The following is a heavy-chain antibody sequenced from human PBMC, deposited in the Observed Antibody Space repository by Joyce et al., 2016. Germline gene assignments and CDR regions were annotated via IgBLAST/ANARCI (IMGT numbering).Heavy chain of an antibody. V-gene: IGHV4-61*03. CDR3: AGGGWGGER. Sequence: QVQLQESGPGLVKPSETLSLVCTVSGTSVSSGPCFGSWIRQPPGKGLEWIGSIYYNGGSHYKPSLKSRVPFSVGRLQNHFSLTWNSVTTADTAVYYCAGGGWGGERWGQGTLVTVSS. CDR2: IYYNGGS. D-gene: IGHD1-1*01. J-gene: IGHJ4*02. CDR1: GTSVSSGPCF.